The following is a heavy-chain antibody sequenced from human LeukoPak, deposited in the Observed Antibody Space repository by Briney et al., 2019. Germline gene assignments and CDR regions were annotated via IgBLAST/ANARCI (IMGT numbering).Heavy chain of an antibody. CDR3: AKLREGGYSGYDCLDY. CDR2: ISGSGGST. D-gene: IGHD5-12*01. V-gene: IGHV3-23*01. J-gene: IGHJ4*02. CDR1: GFTFSSYA. Sequence: GGSLRLSCAASGFTFSSYAMNWVRQAPGKGLEWVSAISGSGGSTYYADSVKGRFTISRDNSKNTLYLQMNSLRAEDTAVYYCAKLREGGYSGYDCLDYWGQGTLVTVSS.